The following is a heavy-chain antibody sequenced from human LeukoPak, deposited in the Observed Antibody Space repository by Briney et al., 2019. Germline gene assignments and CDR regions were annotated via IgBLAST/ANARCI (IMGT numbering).Heavy chain of an antibody. D-gene: IGHD3-10*02. Sequence: SETLSLTCTVSGGSISSYYWSWIRQPPGKGLEWIGYIYHSGSTYYNPSLKSRVTISVDRSKNQFSLKLSSVTAADTAVYYCARVTTFEGFYGMDVWGQGTTVTVSS. CDR3: ARVTTFEGFYGMDV. V-gene: IGHV4-59*12. CDR2: IYHSGST. CDR1: GGSISSYY. J-gene: IGHJ6*02.